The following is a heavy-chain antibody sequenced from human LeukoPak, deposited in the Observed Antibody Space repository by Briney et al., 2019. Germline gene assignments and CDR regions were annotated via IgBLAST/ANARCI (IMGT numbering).Heavy chain of an antibody. J-gene: IGHJ4*02. V-gene: IGHV3-23*01. D-gene: IGHD6-19*01. CDR1: GFTFSNYG. CDR2: ISGSGGNT. Sequence: GGSLRLSCAVSGFTFSNYGMSWVRQAPGKGLEWVSGISGSGGNTYYADSVKGRFTISRDNSENTLYVQMNSLRAEDTAVYHCAKDHVSGWSQYSDYWGQGTLVTVSS. CDR3: AKDHVSGWSQYSDY.